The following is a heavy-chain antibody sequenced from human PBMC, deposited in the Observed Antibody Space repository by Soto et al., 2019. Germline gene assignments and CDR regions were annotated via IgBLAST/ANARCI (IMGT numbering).Heavy chain of an antibody. CDR3: AHKGPEDWPLDY. CDR1: GFSLSTSGVG. V-gene: IGHV2-5*02. J-gene: IGHJ4*02. D-gene: IGHD3-9*01. Sequence: QITLKESGPTLVRPTQTLTLTCAFSGFSLSTSGVGVGWIHQPPGKALEWLAVMYWDDSKHYSPSLRSRLTITTDTYKNQVVLKMTNRDPMDTGTYYCAHKGPEDWPLDYWGQGTLVTVSS. CDR2: MYWDDSK.